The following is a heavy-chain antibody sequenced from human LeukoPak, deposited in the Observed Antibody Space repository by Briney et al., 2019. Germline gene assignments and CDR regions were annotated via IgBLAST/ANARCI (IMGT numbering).Heavy chain of an antibody. D-gene: IGHD1-26*01. Sequence: GGSLRLSCAASGFTVSSNYMSWVRQAPGKGLEWVSVIYSGGSTFYADSVKGRFTISRDNAKNSLYLQMNSLGPEDTAVYYCARDPYSGNYGNYYYYYMDVWGKGTTVTISS. CDR1: GFTVSSNY. J-gene: IGHJ6*03. V-gene: IGHV3-53*01. CDR2: IYSGGST. CDR3: ARDPYSGNYGNYYYYYMDV.